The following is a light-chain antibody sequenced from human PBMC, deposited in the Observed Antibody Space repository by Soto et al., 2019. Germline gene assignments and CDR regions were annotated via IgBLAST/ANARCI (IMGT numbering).Light chain of an antibody. CDR1: QSITGW. V-gene: IGKV1-5*03. Sequence: DIQMTQFPSTLSASVGDRVTIPCRASQSITGWLAWFQQKPGKAPKLLISKASSLESGVPSRFSGSGCGREFTLTISSMQPDDFATEYCQQYNSYSRTFGPGTKVDIK. CDR2: KAS. J-gene: IGKJ1*01. CDR3: QQYNSYSRT.